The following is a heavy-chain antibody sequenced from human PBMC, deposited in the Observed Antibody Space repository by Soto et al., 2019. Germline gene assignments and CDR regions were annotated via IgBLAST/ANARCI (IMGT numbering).Heavy chain of an antibody. Sequence: GFLRLSRSLSGLSLGSYAILWVRQAPGKGLEYVSAINNHGDTTSYADSVKGTFTISRENSKNTLHLQMTSLRREDTDVYYCVKVWGGAGIYWGQGTLGTVSS. D-gene: IGHD1-26*01. CDR3: VKVWGGAGIY. CDR1: GLSLGSYA. V-gene: IGHV3-64D*06. J-gene: IGHJ4*02. CDR2: INNHGDTT.